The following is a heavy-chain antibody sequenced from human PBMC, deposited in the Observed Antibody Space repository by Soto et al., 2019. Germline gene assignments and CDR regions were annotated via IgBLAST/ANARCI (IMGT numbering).Heavy chain of an antibody. D-gene: IGHD4-17*01. J-gene: IGHJ4*02. CDR1: GFPLSTSGVG. V-gene: IGHV2-5*02. CDR3: AHKGYGDYPLEY. CDR2: IYWDDSK. Sequence: QITLKETGPTLAKPTQTLTLTCTFSGFPLSTSGVGVGWIRQPPGKALEWLAVIYWDDSKHSSPSLETRLTTTKDTSKSQVVLTMTNMDPVDTAAYYCAHKGYGDYPLEYWGQGTLVTVSS.